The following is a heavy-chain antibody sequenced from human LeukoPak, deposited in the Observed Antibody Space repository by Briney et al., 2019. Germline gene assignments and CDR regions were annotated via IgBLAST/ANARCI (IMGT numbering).Heavy chain of an antibody. CDR1: GFIFSTYA. CDR3: ARQGSSWYSPGY. CDR2: IWYDGSNK. Sequence: PGGSLRLSCSASGFIFSTYAMHWVRQAPGKGLEWVAAIWYDGSNKYYADSVKGRFTLSRDNSKNTLYLQMNSLRAEDTAVYYCARQGSSWYSPGYWGQGTLVTVSS. D-gene: IGHD6-13*01. J-gene: IGHJ4*02. V-gene: IGHV3-33*08.